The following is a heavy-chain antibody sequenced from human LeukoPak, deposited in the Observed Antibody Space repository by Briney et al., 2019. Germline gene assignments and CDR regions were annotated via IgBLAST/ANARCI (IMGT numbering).Heavy chain of an antibody. V-gene: IGHV2-5*02. CDR2: IYWDDDK. D-gene: IGHD1-20*01. Sequence: SGPTLVNPTQTLTLTCTFSGFSFSTNGVGVGWIRQPPGKALEWLAPIYWDDDKLYSPSLKSRLTVTQDTSKNQVVLKMINMDPVDTATYYCATSLQITYFFDYWGQGTLVTVSS. CDR3: ATSLQITYFFDY. J-gene: IGHJ4*02. CDR1: GFSFSTNGVG.